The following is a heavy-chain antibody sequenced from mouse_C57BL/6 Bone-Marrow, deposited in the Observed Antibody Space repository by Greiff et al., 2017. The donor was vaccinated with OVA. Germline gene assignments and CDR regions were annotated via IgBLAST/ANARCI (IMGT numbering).Heavy chain of an antibody. CDR1: GYTFTSYW. V-gene: IGHV1-64*01. CDR2: IHPNSGST. CDR3: LGYYWFAY. Sequence: LVESGAELVKPGASVKLSCKASGYTFTSYWMHWVKQRPGQGLEWIGMIHPNSGSTNYNEKFKSKATLTVDKSSSTAYMQLSSLTSEDSAVYYCLGYYWFAYWGQGTLVTVSA. J-gene: IGHJ3*01. D-gene: IGHD2-12*01.